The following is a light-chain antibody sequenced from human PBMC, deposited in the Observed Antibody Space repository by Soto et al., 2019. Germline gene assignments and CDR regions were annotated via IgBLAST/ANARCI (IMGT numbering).Light chain of an antibody. V-gene: IGLV1-40*01. J-gene: IGLJ2*01. CDR3: QSYDSSLSGLL. CDR2: GNS. Sequence: HSVLTQPPSVSGAPGQRVTISCTGSSSNIGAGYDVHWYQQLPGPAPKLLIYGNSNRPSGVSDRFSGSKSGTSASLAITGLQAEDEADYYCQSYDSSLSGLLFGGGTKLTVL. CDR1: SSNIGAGYD.